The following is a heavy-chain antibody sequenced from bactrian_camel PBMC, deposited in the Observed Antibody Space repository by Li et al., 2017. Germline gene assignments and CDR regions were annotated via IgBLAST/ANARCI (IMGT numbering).Heavy chain of an antibody. J-gene: IGHJ4*01. CDR1: RFTYCLRD. Sequence: GSVQTGGSLRLSCTHSRFTYCLRDMAWYRQAPGKEREFVSGVDRDGKITYADSVKGRFTISQDSARNTVYLQMNNLQPEDTATYYCAEGRGSRGEHCYSLNYWGQGTQV. V-gene: IGHV3S53*01. CDR3: AEGRGSRGEHCYSLNY. CDR2: VDRDGKI. D-gene: IGHD6*01.